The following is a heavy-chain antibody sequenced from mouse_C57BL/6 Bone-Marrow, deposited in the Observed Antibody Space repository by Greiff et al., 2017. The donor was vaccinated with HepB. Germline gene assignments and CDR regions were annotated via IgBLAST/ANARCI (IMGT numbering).Heavy chain of an antibody. V-gene: IGHV1-76*01. CDR1: GYTFTDYY. Sequence: QVQLQQSGAELVRPGASVKLSCKASGYTFTDYYINWVKQRPGQGLEWIARIYPGSGNTYYNEKFKGKATLTAEKSSSTAYMQLSSLTSEDSAVYFCARDTTVVETYWYFDVWGTGTTVTVSS. J-gene: IGHJ1*03. CDR2: IYPGSGNT. CDR3: ARDTTVVETYWYFDV. D-gene: IGHD1-1*01.